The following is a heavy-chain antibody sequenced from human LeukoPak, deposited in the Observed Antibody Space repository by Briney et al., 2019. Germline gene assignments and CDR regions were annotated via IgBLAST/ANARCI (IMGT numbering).Heavy chain of an antibody. CDR2: TSGSGGST. J-gene: IGHJ6*02. CDR3: ASTWAGYYDILTGFYYGMDV. Sequence: GGSLRLSCAASGFTFSSYAMSWVRQAPGKGLEWVSATSGSGGSTYYADSVKGRFTISRDNSKNTLYLQMNSLRAEDTAVYYCASTWAGYYDILTGFYYGMDVWGQGTTVTVSS. V-gene: IGHV3-23*01. D-gene: IGHD3-9*01. CDR1: GFTFSSYA.